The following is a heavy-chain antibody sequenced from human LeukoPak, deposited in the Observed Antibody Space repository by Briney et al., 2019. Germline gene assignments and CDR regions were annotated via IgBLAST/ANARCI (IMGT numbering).Heavy chain of an antibody. CDR1: GFTFSSYN. Sequence: PGGSLRLSCAASGFTFSSYNMNWVRQAPGKGLEWVSSISSYIYYADSLKGRFTISRDNSKNSLFLQMNSLRAEDTAVYYCARLGSLAALDYWGQGILVTVSS. D-gene: IGHD6-13*01. CDR2: ISSYI. CDR3: ARLGSLAALDY. J-gene: IGHJ4*02. V-gene: IGHV3-21*01.